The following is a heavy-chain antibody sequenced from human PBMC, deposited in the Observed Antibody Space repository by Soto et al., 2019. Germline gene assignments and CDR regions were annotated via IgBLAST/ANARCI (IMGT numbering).Heavy chain of an antibody. CDR1: GFTFSSYW. D-gene: IGHD3-10*01. CDR3: ARAYVYYPPSDY. V-gene: IGHV3-74*01. Sequence: EVQLVESGGGLVQPGGSLRLSCAASGFTFSSYWMHWVRQAPGKGLVWVSRINSDGSSTYYADSVKGRFTISRDNGKNTLYLQMNSLRAVDTAFYYCARAYVYYPPSDYWGQGNLVTVSS. CDR2: INSDGSST. J-gene: IGHJ4*02.